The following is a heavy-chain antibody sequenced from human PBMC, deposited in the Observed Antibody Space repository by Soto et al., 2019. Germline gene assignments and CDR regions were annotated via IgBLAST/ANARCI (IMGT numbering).Heavy chain of an antibody. J-gene: IGHJ4*02. Sequence: SETLSLTCTVSGGSISSNCCSWIRQPSGKGLEWIGRIYSNGNTNYNPSLKSRVTMSVDRSTNQLSLNLSSVTAADTAVYHCAREVEVDGMSWGIDHWGQGTTVTVSS. D-gene: IGHD6-19*01. CDR1: GGSISSNC. CDR2: IYSNGNT. CDR3: AREVEVDGMSWGIDH. V-gene: IGHV4-4*07.